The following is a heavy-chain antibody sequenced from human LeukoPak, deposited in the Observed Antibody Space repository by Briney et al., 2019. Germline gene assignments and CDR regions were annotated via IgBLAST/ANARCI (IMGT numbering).Heavy chain of an antibody. CDR3: AKDFRRGGPFDY. V-gene: IGHV3-30*04. CDR2: ISYDGSNK. J-gene: IGHJ4*02. Sequence: PGGSLRLSCAASGFTFSSYAMYWVRQAPGKGLEWVAVISYDGSNKYYADSVKGRFTISRDNSKNTLYLQMNSLRAEDTAVYYCAKDFRRGGPFDYWGQGTLVTVSS. D-gene: IGHD3-16*01. CDR1: GFTFSSYA.